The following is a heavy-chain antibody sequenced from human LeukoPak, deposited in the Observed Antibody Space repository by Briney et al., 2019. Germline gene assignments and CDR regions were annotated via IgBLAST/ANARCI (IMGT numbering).Heavy chain of an antibody. J-gene: IGHJ4*02. Sequence: GGSLRLSCAASGFTYITYWMNWVRQAPGKGLEWVANIKQDGSKTYYVDSVKGRFTISRDNDKNSVFLQMGSLRVEDTAVYYCARAEQQLAFIYWGQGTLVTVSS. CDR3: ARAEQQLAFIY. CDR1: GFTYITYW. V-gene: IGHV3-7*01. CDR2: IKQDGSKT. D-gene: IGHD6-13*01.